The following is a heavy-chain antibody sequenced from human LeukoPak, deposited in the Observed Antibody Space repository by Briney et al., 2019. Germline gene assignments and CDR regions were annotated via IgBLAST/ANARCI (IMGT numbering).Heavy chain of an antibody. V-gene: IGHV4-4*02. J-gene: IGHJ3*02. CDR3: ARDWRGYSGYDHPDHAIDI. Sequence: SGTLSLTCAVSGGSISSSNWWNWVRQPPGKVLEWIGEIYHRGRTNYNPSLKSRLTLSVDKSKNQFSLKLSSVTAADTAVYYCARDWRGYSGYDHPDHAIDIWGQGTMVTVSS. CDR1: GGSISSSNW. D-gene: IGHD5-12*01. CDR2: IYHRGRT.